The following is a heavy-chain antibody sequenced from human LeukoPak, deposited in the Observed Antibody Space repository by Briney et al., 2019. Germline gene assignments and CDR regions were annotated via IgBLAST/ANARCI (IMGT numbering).Heavy chain of an antibody. CDR3: ARAVGPFDY. J-gene: IGHJ4*02. CDR1: GFTFSTYG. Sequence: GGSLRLSCAASGFTFSTYGMHWLRQAPGKGLEWVAVIWNDGSNKYYADSVKGLFTISRDNSEDTLYLQMNSLRVDDTAVYYCARAVGPFDYWGQGTLVTVSS. V-gene: IGHV3-33*01. CDR2: IWNDGSNK.